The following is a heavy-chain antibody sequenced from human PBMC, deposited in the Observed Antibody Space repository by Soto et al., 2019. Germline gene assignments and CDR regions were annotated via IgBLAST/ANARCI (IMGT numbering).Heavy chain of an antibody. V-gene: IGHV4-61*08. CDR2: ISNSGST. CDR3: ARLPITNLGVVTGYCFDY. Sequence: VTPSPAVNPVSRGVYYWSWIRQPPGKGLELIGYISNSGSTNYNPSLTSRVAISLDRSRNQFSLKLTSVTAADTAVYYCARLPITNLGVVTGYCFDY. J-gene: IGHJ4*01. CDR1: VNPVSRGVYY. D-gene: IGHD3-3*01.